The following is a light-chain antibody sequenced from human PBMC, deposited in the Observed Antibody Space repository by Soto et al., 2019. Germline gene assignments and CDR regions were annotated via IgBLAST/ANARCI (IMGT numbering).Light chain of an antibody. J-gene: IGLJ3*02. CDR1: SSNIGAGYD. V-gene: IGLV1-40*01. CDR2: GNS. CDR3: QSYDSSLSGCV. Sequence: QSALTQPPSVSGAPGQRVTISCTGSSSNIGAGYDVHWYQQLPGTAPKLHIYGNSNRPSGVPDRFSGSKSGTSASLAITGLQAEDEADDYCQSYDSSLSGCVFGGGTKLTVL.